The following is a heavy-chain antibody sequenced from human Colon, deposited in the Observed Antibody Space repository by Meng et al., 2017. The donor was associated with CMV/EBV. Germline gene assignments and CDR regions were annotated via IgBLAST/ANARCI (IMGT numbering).Heavy chain of an antibody. CDR2: SIPSRGTA. CDR3: ARGVYDIIGQYEGSWYFFDY. J-gene: IGHJ4*02. D-gene: IGHD3-9*01. Sequence: GRQAPGQGREWMGGSIPSRGTAKETRKFQDRVTITTDGFSTVCLNLSGPTSEDTAVYYCARGVYDIIGQYEGSWYFFDYWGQGTLVTVSS. V-gene: IGHV1-69*05.